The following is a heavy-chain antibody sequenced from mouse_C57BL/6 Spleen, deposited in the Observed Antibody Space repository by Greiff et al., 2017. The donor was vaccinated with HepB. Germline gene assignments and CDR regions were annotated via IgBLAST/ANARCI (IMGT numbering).Heavy chain of an antibody. CDR2: IWRGGST. CDR1: GFSLTSYG. CDR3: AKNRDYYGSSYAMDY. Sequence: VQLQQSGPGLVQPSQSLSITCTVSGFSLTSYGVHWVRQSPGKGLEWLGVIWRGGSTDYNAAFMSRLSITKDNSKSQVFFKMNSLQADDTAIYYWAKNRDYYGSSYAMDYWGQGTSVTVSS. J-gene: IGHJ4*01. V-gene: IGHV2-5*01. D-gene: IGHD1-1*01.